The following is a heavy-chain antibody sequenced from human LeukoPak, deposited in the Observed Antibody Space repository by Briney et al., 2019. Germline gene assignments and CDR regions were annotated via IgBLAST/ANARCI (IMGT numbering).Heavy chain of an antibody. CDR2: ISYDGSNK. J-gene: IGHJ4*02. CDR1: RFTFSSYG. Sequence: TGGSLRLSCAASRFTFSSYGMHWVRQAPGKGLEWMAVISYDGSNKYYADSVKGRFTISRDNSKNTLYLQMNSLRPEDTAVYYCAPENLDYWGQGTLVTVSS. V-gene: IGHV3-30*03. CDR3: APENLDY.